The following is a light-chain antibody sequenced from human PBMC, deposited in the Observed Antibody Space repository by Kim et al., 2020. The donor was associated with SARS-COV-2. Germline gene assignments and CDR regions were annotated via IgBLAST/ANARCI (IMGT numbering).Light chain of an antibody. CDR3: QQSYNSPRS. CDR1: QSSSTS. Sequence: SASVGDRLIITCRASQSSSTSLNWYLQKPGKAPKLLIYAASSLQSGVPSRFSGSGSGTDFTLTISSLQPEDFATYYCQQSYNSPRSFGQGTKLEI. J-gene: IGKJ2*03. V-gene: IGKV1-39*01. CDR2: AAS.